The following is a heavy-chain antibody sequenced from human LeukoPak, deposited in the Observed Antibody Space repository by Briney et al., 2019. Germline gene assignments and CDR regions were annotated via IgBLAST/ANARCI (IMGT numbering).Heavy chain of an antibody. CDR2: INHYGST. CDR1: GESLSNYY. J-gene: IGHJ4*02. Sequence: SETLSLTCAVYGESLSNYYWSWIRQPPGKGLEWIGEINHYGSTNYDPSLKSRITISVDTSKNQFSLKLSSVTAADTAVYYCARLPDYYSRHGAPGWGQGTLVTVSS. V-gene: IGHV4-34*01. CDR3: ARLPDYYSRHGAPG. D-gene: IGHD3-10*01.